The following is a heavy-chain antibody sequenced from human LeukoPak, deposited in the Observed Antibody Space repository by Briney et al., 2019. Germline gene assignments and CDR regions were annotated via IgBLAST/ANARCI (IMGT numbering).Heavy chain of an antibody. CDR2: INQHGSEK. J-gene: IGHJ4*02. D-gene: IGHD2-15*01. CDR1: GFTFSSFW. V-gene: IGHV3-7*01. CDR3: ARGIGGSFDK. Sequence: QPGGSLRLSCAASGFTFSSFWMTWVRQAPGKGLEWVANINQHGSEKYYVDSVKGRFTISRDNAKNSVDLQMDSLGAEDTALYYCARGIGGSFDKWGQGTLVTV.